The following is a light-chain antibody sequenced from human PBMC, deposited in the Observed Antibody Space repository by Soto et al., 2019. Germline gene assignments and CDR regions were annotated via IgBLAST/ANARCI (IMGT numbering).Light chain of an antibody. V-gene: IGLV2-14*01. CDR3: SSYTSLSTVV. J-gene: IGLJ1*01. CDR2: EVT. Sequence: QSVLTQPASVSGSPGQSITISCTGTSSDVGAYNFVSWYQLHPGEAPKLIIYEVTNRPSGVSERFSGSKSGNTASLTISGLQSEDETDYYCSSYTSLSTVVFGTGTKVTVL. CDR1: SSDVGAYNF.